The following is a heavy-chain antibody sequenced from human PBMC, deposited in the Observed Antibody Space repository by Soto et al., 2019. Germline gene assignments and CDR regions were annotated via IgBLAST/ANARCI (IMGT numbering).Heavy chain of an antibody. D-gene: IGHD4-17*01. CDR3: ASCYGDYEFPCEY. Sequence: QVQLVESGGGLVKPGGSLRLSCAASGFTFSDYYMTWIRQAPGKGLEWVSYISGSSTNAINYADSVRGRFTISRDNAKNSLYLQMNSLRDEDTAVYYCASCYGDYEFPCEYWGQGTLVTVSS. CDR1: GFTFSDYY. J-gene: IGHJ4*02. V-gene: IGHV3-11*06. CDR2: ISGSSTNAI.